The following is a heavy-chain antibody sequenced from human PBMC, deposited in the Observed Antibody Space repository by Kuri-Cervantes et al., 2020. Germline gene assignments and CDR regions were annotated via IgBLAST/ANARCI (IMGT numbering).Heavy chain of an antibody. J-gene: IGHJ5*02. CDR3: ARRRRSITMVRGVSGWFDP. CDR1: GYSFTSYW. D-gene: IGHD3-10*01. Sequence: GSLRLSCKGSGYSFTSYWIGWVRQMPGKGLEWMGIIYPGDSDTRYSPSFQGQVTISADKSISTAYLQWSSLKASDTAMYYGARRRRSITMVRGVSGWFDPWGQGTLVTASS. V-gene: IGHV5-51*01. CDR2: IYPGDSDT.